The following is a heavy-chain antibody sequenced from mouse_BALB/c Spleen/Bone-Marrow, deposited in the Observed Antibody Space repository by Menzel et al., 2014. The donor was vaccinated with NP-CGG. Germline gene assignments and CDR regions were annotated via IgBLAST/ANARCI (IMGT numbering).Heavy chain of an antibody. CDR1: GYTFTEYT. CDR3: ARKDYGYNYVMDY. Sequence: EVQLQQSGPELVKPGASVKISCKTSGYTFTEYTMHWVKQSHGKRLEWIGGVNPNNGGTICNQKFKGKATLTVDKSSSTAYMELRSLTSEDSAVYYCARKDYGYNYVMDYWGQGTSVTVSS. D-gene: IGHD1-2*01. V-gene: IGHV1-18*01. CDR2: VNPNNGGT. J-gene: IGHJ4*01.